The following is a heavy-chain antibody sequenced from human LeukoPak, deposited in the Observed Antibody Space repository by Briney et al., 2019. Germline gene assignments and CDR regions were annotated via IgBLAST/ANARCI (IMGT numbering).Heavy chain of an antibody. Sequence: SETLSLTCTVSGGSINNYYWSWIRQPAGKGLEWIGRIYTSGSTNYNPSLKSRVTISVDTSKNQFSLKLSSVTAADTAVYYCARELWFGESFWGQGTMVTVSS. V-gene: IGHV4-4*07. CDR2: IYTSGST. J-gene: IGHJ3*01. CDR1: GGSINNYY. CDR3: ARELWFGESF. D-gene: IGHD3-10*01.